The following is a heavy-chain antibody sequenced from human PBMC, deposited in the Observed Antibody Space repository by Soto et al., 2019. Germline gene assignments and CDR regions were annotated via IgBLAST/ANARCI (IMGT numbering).Heavy chain of an antibody. CDR2: IDPGDSVT. D-gene: IGHD5-18*01. J-gene: IGHJ3*01. CDR3: FLLMIGRPPKAIVF. CDR1: GYSLTNSW. V-gene: IGHV5-10-1*01. Sequence: GEYLKISCKGSGYSLTNSWIHWVRQMPGKGLEWMGRIDPGDSVTTYNPSFQGHVTMSADKSINTAYLQWSSLKASDTAMYYCFLLMIGRPPKAIVFWCPGTLGT.